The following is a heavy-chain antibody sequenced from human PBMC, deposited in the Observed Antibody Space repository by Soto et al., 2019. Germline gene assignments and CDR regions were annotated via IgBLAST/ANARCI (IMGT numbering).Heavy chain of an antibody. CDR2: INHSGST. D-gene: IGHD4-17*01. Sequence: PSETLSLTCAVYGGSFSGYYWSWIRQPPGKGLEWIGEINHSGSTNYNPSLKSRVTISVDTSKNQFSLKLSSVTAADTAVYYCARAPAGYGDYYYGMDVWGQGTTVTV. V-gene: IGHV4-34*01. CDR1: GGSFSGYY. CDR3: ARAPAGYGDYYYGMDV. J-gene: IGHJ6*02.